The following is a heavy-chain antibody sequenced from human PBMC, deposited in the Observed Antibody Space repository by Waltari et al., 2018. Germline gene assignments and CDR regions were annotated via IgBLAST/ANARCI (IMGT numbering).Heavy chain of an antibody. V-gene: IGHV4-34*01. Sequence: QVQLQQWGAGLLKPSETLSLTCAVYGGSFSGYYWSWIRQPPGKGLEWIGEINHSVSTNYNPSRKIRVTKSVDPSKNQFSLKLSSVTAADTAVYYSARDRPLWFGEKYYYYYGMDVWGQGTTVTVSS. D-gene: IGHD3-10*01. CDR2: INHSVST. J-gene: IGHJ6*02. CDR1: GGSFSGYY. CDR3: ARDRPLWFGEKYYYYYGMDV.